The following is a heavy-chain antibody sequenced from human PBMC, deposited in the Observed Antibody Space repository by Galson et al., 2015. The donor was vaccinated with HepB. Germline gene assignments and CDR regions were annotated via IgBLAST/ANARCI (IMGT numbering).Heavy chain of an antibody. CDR3: ARITLFGVVIEWFDP. CDR1: GFSVTTSGVG. Sequence: PALVKPTQTLTLTCTCSGFSVTTSGVGVGWIRQPPGKALEWLALIYWDDDRRYNPSLKSRLTITKDTSKNQVVLTVTNMDPGDTGRYYCARITLFGVVIEWFDPWGQGTQVTVSS. D-gene: IGHD3-3*01. J-gene: IGHJ5*02. CDR2: IYWDDDR. V-gene: IGHV2-5*02.